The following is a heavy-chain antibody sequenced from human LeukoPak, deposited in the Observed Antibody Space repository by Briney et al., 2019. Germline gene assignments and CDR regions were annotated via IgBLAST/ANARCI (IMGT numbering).Heavy chain of an antibody. CDR2: IYYSGST. J-gene: IGHJ4*02. D-gene: IGHD3-16*01. CDR3: AKVKFVWGPSFDY. Sequence: PSETLSLTCAVSGDSISSGGYAWSWIRQTPGKGLEWIGYIYYSGSTDYNPSLKSRVTISIDTSRNHFSLNLSSVTAADTAVYYCAKVKFVWGPSFDYWGQGTLVTVSS. CDR1: GDSISSGGYA. V-gene: IGHV4-61*03.